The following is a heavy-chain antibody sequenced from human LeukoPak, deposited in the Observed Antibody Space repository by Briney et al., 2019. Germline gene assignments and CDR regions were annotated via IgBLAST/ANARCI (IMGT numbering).Heavy chain of an antibody. D-gene: IGHD2-21*02. CDR1: GGTFSSYA. V-gene: IGHV1-69*05. CDR3: AQDQLPLVLTRYGFDF. Sequence: SVKVSCKASGGTFSSYAISWVRQAPGQGLEWMGGIIAIFGTANYAQKFQGRVTITTEESRSKAYMEVRGVRDGDRAGEYCAQDQLPLVLTRYGFDFWGQGTLVTVSS. CDR2: IIAIFGTA. J-gene: IGHJ4*02.